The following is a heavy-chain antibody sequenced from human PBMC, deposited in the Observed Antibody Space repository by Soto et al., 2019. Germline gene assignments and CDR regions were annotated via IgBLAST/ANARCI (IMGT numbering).Heavy chain of an antibody. CDR2: IYSGCST. CDR3: ARGGSYGGNSEGEIDY. D-gene: IGHD4-17*01. Sequence: EVQLVESGGGLVQPGGSLRLSCAASGFTVSSNYMSWVRQAPGKGLEWVSVIYSGCSTYYADSVKGRFTISRDNSKNTLYLQMNSLRAEDTAVYYCARGGSYGGNSEGEIDYWGQGTLVTVSS. CDR1: GFTVSSNY. V-gene: IGHV3-66*01. J-gene: IGHJ4*02.